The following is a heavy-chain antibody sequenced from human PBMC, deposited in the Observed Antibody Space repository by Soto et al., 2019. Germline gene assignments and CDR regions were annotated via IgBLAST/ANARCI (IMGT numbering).Heavy chain of an antibody. CDR2: ISWDDDK. D-gene: IGHD4-17*01. CDR3: AHAGDYDLLTFDH. Sequence: QITLKESGPTLVRPAQTLPLTCDFSGFSLSTYHMGVAWIRQPPGKALEWLALISWDDDKRYSPSLKDRLAISKDTSSNQVGLTITNIDPGDSATYFCAHAGDYDLLTFDHWGPGTLVTVSS. CDR1: GFSLSTYHMG. J-gene: IGHJ4*02. V-gene: IGHV2-5*02.